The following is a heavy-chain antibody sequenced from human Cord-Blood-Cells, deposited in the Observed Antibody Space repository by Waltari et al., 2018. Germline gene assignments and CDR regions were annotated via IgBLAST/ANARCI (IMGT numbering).Heavy chain of an antibody. CDR1: GGTLSSYA. D-gene: IGHD6-6*01. CDR3: ARDEGESSSSGGAFDI. CDR2: IIPIFGTA. J-gene: IGHJ3*02. Sequence: QVQLVQSGAEVKKPGSSVKVSCKDSGGTLSSYAISWVRKAPGQGLEWMGGIIPIFGTANYAQKFQGRVTITADESTSTAYMELSSLRSEDTAVYYCARDEGESSSSGGAFDIWGQGTMVTVSS. V-gene: IGHV1-69*01.